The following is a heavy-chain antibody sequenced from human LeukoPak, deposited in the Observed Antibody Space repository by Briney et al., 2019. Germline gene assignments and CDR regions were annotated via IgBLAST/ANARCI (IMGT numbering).Heavy chain of an antibody. CDR3: ASRVYGLGSFNY. D-gene: IGHD3-10*01. CDR1: GGSISSGSDY. Sequence: PSQTLSLTCTVSGGSISSGSDYWSWIRQPAGKGLEWIVRIYTSGNTNYNPSLKSRVTISVDTSKNQFSLKLSSVAAADTAVYYCASRVYGLGSFNYWGQGTLVTVSS. V-gene: IGHV4-61*02. CDR2: IYTSGNT. J-gene: IGHJ4*01.